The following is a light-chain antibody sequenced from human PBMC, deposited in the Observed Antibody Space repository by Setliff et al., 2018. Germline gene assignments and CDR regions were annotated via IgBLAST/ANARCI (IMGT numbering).Light chain of an antibody. J-gene: IGLJ1*01. CDR2: STD. V-gene: IGLV8-61*01. CDR1: PGSVSATHY. Sequence: QTVATQEPSFSVSPGGTVTLTCGLSPGSVSATHYPSWYQQTPGQPPRTLIYSTDTRSPGVPNRFSGSIRGNRAALTITGAQADDESDYYCMIYIRRGIYGFGNGTKGTVL. CDR3: MIYIRRGIYG.